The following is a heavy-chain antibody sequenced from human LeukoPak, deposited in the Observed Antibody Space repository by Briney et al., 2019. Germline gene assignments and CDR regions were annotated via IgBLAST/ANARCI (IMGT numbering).Heavy chain of an antibody. V-gene: IGHV1-2*02. J-gene: IGHJ6*03. CDR3: ARSSGRSPNRDYMDV. Sequence: RASVKVSCKASGYTFTDYYMHWVRQAPGQGLEWMGWINPNSGGTNYAQKFQGRVTMTRDTSTSTVYMELSSLRSEDTAVYYCARSSGRSPNRDYMDVWGKGTTVTISS. CDR2: INPNSGGT. D-gene: IGHD1-14*01. CDR1: GYTFTDYY.